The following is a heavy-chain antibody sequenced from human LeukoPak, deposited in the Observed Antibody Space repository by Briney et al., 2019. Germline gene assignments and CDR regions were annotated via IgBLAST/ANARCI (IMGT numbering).Heavy chain of an antibody. CDR2: ISYDGSNK. J-gene: IGHJ4*02. CDR3: AREGAGLWFGDSYYFDY. D-gene: IGHD3-10*01. V-gene: IGHV3-30*04. Sequence: TGGSLRLSCAASGFTFSSYAMHRVRQAPGKGLEWVAVISYDGSNKYYADSVKGRFTISRDNSKNTLYLQMNSLRAEDTAVYYCAREGAGLWFGDSYYFDYWGQGTLVTVSS. CDR1: GFTFSSYA.